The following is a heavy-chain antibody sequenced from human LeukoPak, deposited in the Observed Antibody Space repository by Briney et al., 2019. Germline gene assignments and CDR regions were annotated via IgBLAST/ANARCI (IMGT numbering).Heavy chain of an antibody. CDR3: ARQGGGSSWSGYYYGMDV. J-gene: IGHJ6*02. CDR2: IYYSGST. V-gene: IGHV4-39*01. CDR1: GGSISSSSYY. Sequence: PSETLSLTCTVSGGSISSSSYYWAWIRQPPGKGLEWIGSIYYSGSTYYNPSLKSRVTISVDTSKNQFSLKLSSVTAADTAVYYCARQGGGSSWSGYYYGMDVWGQGTTVTVSS. D-gene: IGHD6-13*01.